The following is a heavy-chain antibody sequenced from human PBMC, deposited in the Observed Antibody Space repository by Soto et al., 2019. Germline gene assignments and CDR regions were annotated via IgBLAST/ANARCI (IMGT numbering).Heavy chain of an antibody. CDR2: INPNSGGT. V-gene: IGHV1-2*02. CDR3: ARGYCSGGSCSWFDP. Sequence: ASVKVSCKASGYTFTGYYMHWVRQAPGQGPEWMGWINPNSGGTNYAQKFQGRVTMTRDTSISTAYMELSRLRSDDTAVYYCARGYCSGGSCSWFDPWGQGTLVTVSS. CDR1: GYTFTGYY. D-gene: IGHD2-15*01. J-gene: IGHJ5*02.